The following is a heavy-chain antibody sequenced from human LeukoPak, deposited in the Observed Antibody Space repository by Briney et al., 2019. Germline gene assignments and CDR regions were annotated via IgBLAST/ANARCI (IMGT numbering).Heavy chain of an antibody. J-gene: IGHJ4*02. V-gene: IGHV3-7*03. CDR3: AKDFRIGYSAHFDY. CDR2: IKDDGSET. Sequence: GGSLRLSCAASRFTFSNYWMAWVRQAPGKGLEWVANIKDDGSETYYVASVKGRFTISRDNAKNTLYLQMDSLRGEDTAVYYCAKDFRIGYSAHFDYWGQGALVTASS. CDR1: RFTFSNYW. D-gene: IGHD2-21*01.